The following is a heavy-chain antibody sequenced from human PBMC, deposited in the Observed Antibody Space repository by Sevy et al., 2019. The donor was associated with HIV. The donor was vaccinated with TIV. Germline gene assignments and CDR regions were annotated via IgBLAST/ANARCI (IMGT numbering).Heavy chain of an antibody. Sequence: GGSLRLSCVASGFMFNNAWMNWVRLAPAKGLEWVGHLKSNIDGGATDYAAPVRGRFTILRDDSKNTLYLQMNSLKTVDTAVSYCTTTSPFTAQGRAVLASRRYYFYGMDVWGQGTTVTVSS. J-gene: IGHJ6*02. V-gene: IGHV3-15*07. CDR2: LKSNIDGGAT. D-gene: IGHD6-6*01. CDR3: TTTSPFTAQGRAVLASRRYYFYGMDV. CDR1: GFMFNNAW.